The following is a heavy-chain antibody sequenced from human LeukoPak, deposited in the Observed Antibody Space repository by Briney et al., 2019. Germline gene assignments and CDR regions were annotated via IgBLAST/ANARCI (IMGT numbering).Heavy chain of an antibody. D-gene: IGHD2/OR15-2a*01. J-gene: IGHJ4*02. V-gene: IGHV3-21*01. Sequence: GGSLRLSCAASGFTFSNYNMNWVRQAPGKGLEWVSFIFSSSTYIYYTDSVKGRFTISRDNAKNSLYLQMNSLRAEDTAVYYCARDFYDGFALDYWGQGTLVTVSS. CDR2: IFSSSTYI. CDR3: ARDFYDGFALDY. CDR1: GFTFSNYN.